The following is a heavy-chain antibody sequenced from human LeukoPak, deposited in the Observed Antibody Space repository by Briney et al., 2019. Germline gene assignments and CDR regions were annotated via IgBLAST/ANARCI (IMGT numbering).Heavy chain of an antibody. CDR3: ARGAYGDK. Sequence: VSVKVSCKASGYTLTSYGINWMRQAPGQGLEWMGWISTQSGNTNYAQKVQGRLTLTTDRSTNTAYMELRSLRSDDTAVYYCARGAYGDKWGQGTMVTVSS. V-gene: IGHV1-18*01. J-gene: IGHJ4*02. D-gene: IGHD4-17*01. CDR2: ISTQSGNT. CDR1: GYTLTSYG.